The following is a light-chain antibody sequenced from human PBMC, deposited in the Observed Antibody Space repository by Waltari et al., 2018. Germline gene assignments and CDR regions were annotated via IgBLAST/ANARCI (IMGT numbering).Light chain of an antibody. CDR1: QSVSSN. CDR2: GAS. CDR3: QQYNNWPPIT. V-gene: IGKV3-15*01. J-gene: IGKJ5*01. Sequence: EIVMTQSPASLSVSPGARATLTCRASQSVSSNLAWYQQKPGQAPRLLIYGASTRATGIPARFSGSGSGTEFTLTISSLQSEDFAVYYCQQYNNWPPITFGQGTRLEIK.